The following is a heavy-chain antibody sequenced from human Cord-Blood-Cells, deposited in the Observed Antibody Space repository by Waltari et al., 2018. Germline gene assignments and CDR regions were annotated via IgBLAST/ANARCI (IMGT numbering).Heavy chain of an antibody. Sequence: QVQLVQSGAEVKKPGASVKVSCKASGYTFTSYYMHWVRQAPGQGLEWMGLINPSGGSTSYAQKFQGRFTMTRDTSTSTVYMELSSLRSEVTAVYYCAGVYCSGGSCYSFDYWGQGTLVTVSS. V-gene: IGHV1-46*01. CDR1: GYTFTSYY. CDR2: INPSGGST. CDR3: AGVYCSGGSCYSFDY. D-gene: IGHD2-15*01. J-gene: IGHJ4*02.